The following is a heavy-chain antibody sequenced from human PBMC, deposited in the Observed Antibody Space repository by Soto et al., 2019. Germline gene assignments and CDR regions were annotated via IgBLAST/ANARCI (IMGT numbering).Heavy chain of an antibody. CDR1: GFSLSTSGVG. J-gene: IGHJ4*02. CDR2: IYWDDDK. D-gene: IGHD1-1*01. V-gene: IGHV2-5*02. CDR3: AHVTNWSLAY. Sequence: SGPTLVNPTQTLTLTCTLSGFSLSTSGVGVGWIRQPPGKALEWLALIYWDDDKGYSPSLKRRVTITKDTSKNQVVLTMTNMDTVDTFKYYCAHVTNWSLAYWGSGTLVTV.